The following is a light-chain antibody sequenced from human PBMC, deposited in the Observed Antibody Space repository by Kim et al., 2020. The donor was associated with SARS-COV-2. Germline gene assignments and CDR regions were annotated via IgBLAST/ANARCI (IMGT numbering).Light chain of an antibody. V-gene: IGLV3-19*01. J-gene: IGLJ2*01. CDR3: NSRDSNDNVV. CDR2: GKN. Sequence: VALGQTVRITCKGDSLRSYYATWYQQKPGQAPRLVIYGKNNRPSGIPDRFSGSSSGNTASVTITGTQAGDEADYYCNSRDSNDNVVFGGGTQLTVL. CDR1: SLRSYY.